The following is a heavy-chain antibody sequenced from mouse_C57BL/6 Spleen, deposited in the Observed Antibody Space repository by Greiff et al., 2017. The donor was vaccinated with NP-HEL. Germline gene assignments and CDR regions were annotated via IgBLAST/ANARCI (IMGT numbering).Heavy chain of an antibody. D-gene: IGHD1-1*01. V-gene: IGHV1-82*01. CDR2: IYPGDGDT. J-gene: IGHJ2*01. Sequence: QVQLQQSGPELVKPGASVKISCKASGYAFSSSWMNWVKQRPGKGLEWIGRIYPGDGDTNYNGKFKGKATLTADKSSSTAYMQLSSLTSEDSAVYFCARSLFTTVVATDYWGQGTTLTVSS. CDR3: ARSLFTTVVATDY. CDR1: GYAFSSSW.